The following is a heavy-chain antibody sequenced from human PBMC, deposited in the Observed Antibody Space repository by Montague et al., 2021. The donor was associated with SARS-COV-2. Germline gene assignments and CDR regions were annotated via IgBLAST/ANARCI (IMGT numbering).Heavy chain of an antibody. CDR2: TYYRSKWYN. J-gene: IGHJ4*02. V-gene: IGHV6-1*01. CDR3: ARIPVGSKYYFDF. D-gene: IGHD2-2*01. CDR1: GDSASRDSAA. Sequence: CAISGDSASRDSAAWNWIRQSPSRGLEWLGRTYYRSKWYNDYAESVKSRITIDPDISKHQFSLHLNSVTPEDTAVYYCARIPVGSKYYFDFWGQGTLVTVSS.